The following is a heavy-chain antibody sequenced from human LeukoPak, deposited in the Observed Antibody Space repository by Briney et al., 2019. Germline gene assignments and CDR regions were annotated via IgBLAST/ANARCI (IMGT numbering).Heavy chain of an antibody. CDR3: ARADSSGYSYYFDY. CDR1: GGSISSCDYY. CDR2: IYYSGST. V-gene: IGHV4-30-4*08. J-gene: IGHJ4*02. D-gene: IGHD3-22*01. Sequence: SQTQSLTCTVSGGSISSCDYYWTWIRQPPGKGLEWIGYIYYSGSTYYNPSLKSRVTISVDTSKNQFSLKLSSVTAADTGEYYCARADSSGYSYYFDYWGQGTLVTVSS.